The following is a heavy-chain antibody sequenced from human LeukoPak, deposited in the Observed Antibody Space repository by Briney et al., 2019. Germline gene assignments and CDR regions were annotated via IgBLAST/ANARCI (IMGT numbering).Heavy chain of an antibody. V-gene: IGHV3-53*01. CDR3: AKDPRGGVVVPAASKNWFDP. CDR1: GFIVTSNY. CDR2: IYSGGST. Sequence: GGSLRLSCAASGFIVTSNYMNWVRQAPGKGLEWVSVIYSGGSTYYADSVKGRFTISRDNSKNTLYLQMNSLRAEDTAVYYCAKDPRGGVVVPAASKNWFDPWGQGTLVTVSS. J-gene: IGHJ5*02. D-gene: IGHD2-2*01.